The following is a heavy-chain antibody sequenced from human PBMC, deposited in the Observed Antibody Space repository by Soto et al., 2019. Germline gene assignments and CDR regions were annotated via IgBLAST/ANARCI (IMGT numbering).Heavy chain of an antibody. J-gene: IGHJ1*01. CDR3: ARGRPGSPTKEYFQH. D-gene: IGHD6-13*01. V-gene: IGHV4-34*01. Sequence: SETLSLTCAVYGGSFSGYYWSWIRQPPGKGLEWIGEINHSGSTNYNPSLKSRVTISVDTSKNQFSLKLSSVTAADTAVYYCARGRPGSPTKEYFQHWGQGTLVTVSS. CDR2: INHSGST. CDR1: GGSFSGYY.